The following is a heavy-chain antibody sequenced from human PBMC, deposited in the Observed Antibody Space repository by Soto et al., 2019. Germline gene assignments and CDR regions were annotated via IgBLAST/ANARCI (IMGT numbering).Heavy chain of an antibody. CDR1: GGSISSSNW. CDR3: ASLPATSDFDY. CDR2: IYHSGST. J-gene: IGHJ4*02. Sequence: QVQLQESGPGLVKPSGTLSLTCAVSGGSISSSNWWSWVRQPPGKGLEWIGEIYHSGSTHYNPSHMHRVTISVDKSKNHFSLKLSSVLAADTAVDYCASLPATSDFDYWGQGTLVTVSS. V-gene: IGHV4-4*02. D-gene: IGHD2-2*01.